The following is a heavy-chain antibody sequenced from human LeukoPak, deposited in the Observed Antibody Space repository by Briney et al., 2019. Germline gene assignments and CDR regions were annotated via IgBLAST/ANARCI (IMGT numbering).Heavy chain of an antibody. CDR3: ARDCL. Sequence: GGSLRLSCAVSGFPMSSYDMSWVRQAPGKGLEWVSVVSKSGSTTHYADSVKGRFTISRDNSKNTLYLQMNSLRAEDTAVYYCARDCLGGQGTLVTVSS. V-gene: IGHV3-23*01. CDR1: GFPMSSYD. CDR2: VSKSGSTT. J-gene: IGHJ4*02.